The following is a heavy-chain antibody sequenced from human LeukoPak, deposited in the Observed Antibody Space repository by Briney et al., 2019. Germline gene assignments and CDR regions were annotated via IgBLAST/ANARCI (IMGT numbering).Heavy chain of an antibody. Sequence: GRSLRLSCAASGFTFDDYAMHWARQAPGKGLEWVSGISWNSGSIGYADSVKGRFIISRDNAKNSLYLQMNSLRAEDTALYYCAKDRQGEFDYWGQGTLVTVSS. CDR3: AKDRQGEFDY. CDR1: GFTFDDYA. J-gene: IGHJ4*02. V-gene: IGHV3-9*01. CDR2: ISWNSGSI. D-gene: IGHD3-16*01.